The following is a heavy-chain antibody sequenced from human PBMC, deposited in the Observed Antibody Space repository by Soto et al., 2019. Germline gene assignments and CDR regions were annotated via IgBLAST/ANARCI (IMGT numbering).Heavy chain of an antibody. D-gene: IGHD3-22*01. CDR3: ARGVYDSRGYRVDY. Sequence: QVQLQESGPGLVKPSETLSLTCTVSGGSISSYYWSWIRQPAGKGLEWIGRIYTSGSTNYNPSLKGRVARSVDTSKNQSALKLSSVTAADTAVYYCARGVYDSRGYRVDYWGQGTLVTVSS. J-gene: IGHJ4*02. V-gene: IGHV4-4*07. CDR1: GGSISSYY. CDR2: IYTSGST.